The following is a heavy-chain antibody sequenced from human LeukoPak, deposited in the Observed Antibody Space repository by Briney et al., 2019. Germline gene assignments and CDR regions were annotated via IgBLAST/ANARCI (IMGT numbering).Heavy chain of an antibody. CDR3: AGNSGYEGDAFDI. V-gene: IGHV1-58*02. D-gene: IGHD3-22*01. CDR1: GFTFTSSA. CDR2: IVVGSGNT. J-gene: IGHJ3*02. Sequence: SVKVSCKASGFTFTSSAMQWVRQARGQRLEWIGWIVVGSGNTNYAQKFQERVTITRDMSTSTAYMELSSLRSEDTAVYYCAGNSGYEGDAFDIWGQGTMVTVSS.